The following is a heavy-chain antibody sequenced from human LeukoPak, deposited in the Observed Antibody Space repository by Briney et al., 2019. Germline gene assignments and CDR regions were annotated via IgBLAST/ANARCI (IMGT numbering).Heavy chain of an antibody. CDR2: IIPIFGTA. J-gene: IGHJ4*02. CDR3: ARGPELERFDY. D-gene: IGHD1-1*01. Sequence: SVKVSCKASGGTFSSYAISWVRQAPGQGLEWMGGIIPIFGTANYAQKFQGRVTITTDESTSTAYMELSSLRSEDTAVYYCARGPELERFDYWGRGTLVTVSS. V-gene: IGHV1-69*05. CDR1: GGTFSSYA.